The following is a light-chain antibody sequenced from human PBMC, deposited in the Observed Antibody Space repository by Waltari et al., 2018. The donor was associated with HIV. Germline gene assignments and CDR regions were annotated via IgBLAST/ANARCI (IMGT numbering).Light chain of an antibody. Sequence: QSVLTQPPSASGTPGQRVTISCSASSSNIGSNTVSWYQQLPGTAPKLHIYNNSGVPSVVPDRFSGSTSGTSASLAISGLQSEREADYYCAAWDDSLNGVVFGGGTKLTVL. V-gene: IGLV1-44*01. CDR3: AAWDDSLNGVV. CDR2: NNS. CDR1: SSNIGSNT. J-gene: IGLJ2*01.